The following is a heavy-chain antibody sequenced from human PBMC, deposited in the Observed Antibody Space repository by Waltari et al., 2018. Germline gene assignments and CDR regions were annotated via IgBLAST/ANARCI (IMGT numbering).Heavy chain of an antibody. Sequence: EVQLVESGGGPVKPGGSLRLSCDAPGCLRSDLNLIWVRQAPGKGLEWVSFISRSGSNIYYADSVKGRFTISRDNDKNTLFLQMDSLTAEDTAVYYCARDVGLGKPDYWGQGTLVTVAS. D-gene: IGHD7-27*01. CDR3: ARDVGLGKPDY. V-gene: IGHV3-21*06. CDR1: GCLRSDLN. CDR2: ISRSGSNI. J-gene: IGHJ4*02.